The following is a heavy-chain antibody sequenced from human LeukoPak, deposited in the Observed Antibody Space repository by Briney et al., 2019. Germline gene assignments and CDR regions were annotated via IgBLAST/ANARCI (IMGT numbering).Heavy chain of an antibody. D-gene: IGHD3-3*01. CDR2: INHSGST. CDR3: ARGGYYDFWSGYFPRPFDY. CDR1: GASFSDYN. J-gene: IGHJ4*02. Sequence: PSETLSLTCTVYGASFSDYNRTWIRQAPGKGLEWIGEINHSGSTNYNPSLKSRVTISVDTSKNQFSLKLSSVTAADTAVYYCARGGYYDFWSGYFPRPFDYWGQGTLVTVSS. V-gene: IGHV4-34*01.